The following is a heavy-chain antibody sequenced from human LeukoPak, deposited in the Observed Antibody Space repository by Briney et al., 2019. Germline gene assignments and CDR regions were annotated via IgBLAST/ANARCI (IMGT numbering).Heavy chain of an antibody. D-gene: IGHD4-17*01. Sequence: GGSLRLSCAASGFTFSSYGMHWVRQAPGEGLEWVSGFSASDGSRYYADSVKGRFTISRDNSKNTLYLQMNSLRAEDTAVYYCANADGDYRAGFDYWGQGTLVTVSS. V-gene: IGHV3-23*01. J-gene: IGHJ4*02. CDR1: GFTFSSYG. CDR2: FSASDGSR. CDR3: ANADGDYRAGFDY.